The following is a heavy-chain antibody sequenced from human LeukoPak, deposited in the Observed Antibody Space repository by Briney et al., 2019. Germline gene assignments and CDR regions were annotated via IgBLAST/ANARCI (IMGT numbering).Heavy chain of an antibody. CDR1: VFTFIDHH. Sequence: QPVGSLRLSCAASVFTFIDHHMGWVRQAPGEGLEWVGRSRYKANTLNTQYAASVKGRFTISRDDSNNPLYLQMNRLNTANPAVYYYRGGWSDYWGQGTLVTVSS. CDR3: RGGWSDY. J-gene: IGHJ4*02. CDR2: SRYKANTLNT. D-gene: IGHD6-19*01. V-gene: IGHV3-72*01.